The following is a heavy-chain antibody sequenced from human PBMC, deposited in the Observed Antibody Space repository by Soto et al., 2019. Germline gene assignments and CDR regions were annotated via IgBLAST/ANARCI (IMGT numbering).Heavy chain of an antibody. CDR1: GFTFSSYD. D-gene: IGHD3-10*01. V-gene: IGHV3-23*01. Sequence: PGGSLRLSCAASGFTFSSYDMSWVRQAPGKGLEWVSSISGSGGTTYYADSVKGQFTISRDNSKNTLYLQMNSLRAEDTAVYYCAKGSSTVLRAYYFDYWGQGTLVTVSS. CDR2: ISGSGGTT. CDR3: AKGSSTVLRAYYFDY. J-gene: IGHJ4*02.